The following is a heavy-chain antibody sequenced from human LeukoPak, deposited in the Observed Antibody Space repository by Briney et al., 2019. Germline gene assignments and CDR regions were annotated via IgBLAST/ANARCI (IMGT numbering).Heavy chain of an antibody. D-gene: IGHD2-8*01. CDR2: IAPSDSYT. CDR3: VRQCITPSPLDY. CDR1: GYSFPSYW. V-gene: IGHV5-10-1*01. J-gene: IGHJ4*02. Sequence: GESLKISCKVSGYSFPSYWITWVRQVPGKGLEWMGRIAPSDSYTNYNPSFEGHVTMSVEKSITTVYLQWSSLKASDTAMYYCVRQCITPSPLDYWGQGTLVTVSS.